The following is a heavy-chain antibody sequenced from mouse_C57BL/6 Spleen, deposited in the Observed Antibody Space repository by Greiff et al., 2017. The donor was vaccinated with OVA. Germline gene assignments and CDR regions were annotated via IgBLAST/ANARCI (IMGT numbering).Heavy chain of an antibody. CDR2: LDPSDSYT. V-gene: IGHV1-69*01. CDR1: GYTFTRYW. J-gene: IGHJ2*01. D-gene: IGHD1-1*01. CDR3: ARGSNDFDY. Sequence: QVQLQQPGAELVMPGASVKLSCKASGYTFTRYWMHWVTQRPGQGLEWIGELDPSDSYTNSNQKFKGKSTLPVGKYSSPAYMQLGSLTSEDSAVYYCARGSNDFDYGGQGTTLTVSS.